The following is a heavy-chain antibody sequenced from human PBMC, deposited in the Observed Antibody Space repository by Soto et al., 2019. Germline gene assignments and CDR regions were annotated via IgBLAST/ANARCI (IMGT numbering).Heavy chain of an antibody. CDR1: GFTFSSYG. V-gene: IGHV3-33*01. CDR3: ARDCEHNWNYYYYYGMDV. J-gene: IGHJ6*02. D-gene: IGHD1-20*01. Sequence: GETLKISCAASGFTFSSYGMHWVRQAPGKGLEWVAVIWYDGSNKYYADSVKGRFTISRDNSKNTLYLQMNSLRAEDTAVYYCARDCEHNWNYYYYYGMDVWGQGTTVTVSS. CDR2: IWYDGSNK.